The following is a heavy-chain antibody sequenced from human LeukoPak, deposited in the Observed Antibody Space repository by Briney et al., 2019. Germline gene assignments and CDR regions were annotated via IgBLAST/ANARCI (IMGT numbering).Heavy chain of an antibody. CDR2: INPNRGGP. V-gene: IGHV1-2*06. CDR1: GYTFTGYY. J-gene: IGHJ6*03. CDR3: ARAARIQLWSNYMDV. D-gene: IGHD5-18*01. Sequence: GASVKVSCKASGYTFTGYYMHWVRQAPGQGLERMGRINPNRGGPNYAQKFQGRVTMTRDTFISTAYMELSRLRSDDTAVYYCARAARIQLWSNYMDVWGKGTTVTVSS.